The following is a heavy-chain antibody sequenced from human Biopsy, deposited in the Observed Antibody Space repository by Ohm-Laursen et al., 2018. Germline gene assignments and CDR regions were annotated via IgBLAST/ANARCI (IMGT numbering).Heavy chain of an antibody. CDR3: AKDLHNYGMDV. J-gene: IGHJ6*02. Sequence: GSLRLSCTASGFTFSSYWMNWVRQVPGKGLVWVATINKDGSTLQYVDSVRGRFTISRDNAKNTLHLQMNSLRADDTASYYCAKDLHNYGMDVWGQGTMVTVSS. CDR1: GFTFSSYW. CDR2: INKDGSTL. V-gene: IGHV3-74*03.